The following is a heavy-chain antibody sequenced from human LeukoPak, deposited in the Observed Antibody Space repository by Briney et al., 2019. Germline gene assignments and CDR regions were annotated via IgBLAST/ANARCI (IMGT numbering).Heavy chain of an antibody. V-gene: IGHV4-31*03. Sequence: SETLSLTCTVSGGSISSGGYYWSWIRQHPGKGLEWIGYIYYSGSTYYNPSLKSRVTISVDTSKNQFSLKLSSVTAADTAVYYCAREVRGTHRGGTDYWGQGTLVTVSS. D-gene: IGHD1-1*01. J-gene: IGHJ4*02. CDR2: IYYSGST. CDR3: AREVRGTHRGGTDY. CDR1: GGSISSGGYY.